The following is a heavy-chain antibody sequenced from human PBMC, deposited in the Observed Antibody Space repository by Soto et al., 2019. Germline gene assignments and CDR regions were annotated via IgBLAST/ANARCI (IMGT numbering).Heavy chain of an antibody. V-gene: IGHV3-30-3*01. D-gene: IGHD4-17*01. J-gene: IGHJ5*02. CDR2: ISYDGSNK. CDR3: ARDLTTVTTTSNWFDP. Sequence: QVQLVESGGGVVQPGRSLRLSCAASGFTFSSYAMHWVRQAPGKGLEWVAVISYDGSNKYYADSVKGRFTISRDNSKNTLYLQMNSLRAEDTAVYYCARDLTTVTTTSNWFDPWGQGTLVTVSS. CDR1: GFTFSSYA.